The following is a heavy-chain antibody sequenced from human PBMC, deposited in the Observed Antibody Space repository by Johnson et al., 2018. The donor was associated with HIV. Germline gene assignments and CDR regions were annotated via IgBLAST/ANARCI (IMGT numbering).Heavy chain of an antibody. Sequence: QMLLVESGGGLVKPGGSLRLSCAASGFTFSSYGMHWVRQAPGKGLEWVAVISYDGSNKYYADSVKGRFTISRDNSKNTLYLQMNSLKTEDTAVYYCTTARKYFWGQGTLVTVSS. CDR3: TTARKYF. V-gene: IGHV3-30*03. J-gene: IGHJ3*01. CDR1: GFTFSSYG. CDR2: ISYDGSNK. D-gene: IGHD2/OR15-2a*01.